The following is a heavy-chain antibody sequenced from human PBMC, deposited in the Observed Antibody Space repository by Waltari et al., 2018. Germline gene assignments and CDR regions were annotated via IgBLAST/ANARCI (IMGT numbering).Heavy chain of an antibody. V-gene: IGHV1-24*01. CDR3: ATLVGATTFDY. CDR1: GYTLTELS. Sequence: QVQLVQSGAEVKKPGASVKVSCKVSGYTLTELSMHWVRQAPGKGLEWMGGFEPEEGETIYAQKFQGRVTMNEDTSTDTAYMELSSLRSEDTAVYYCATLVGATTFDYWGQGTLVIVSS. D-gene: IGHD1-26*01. J-gene: IGHJ4*02. CDR2: FEPEEGET.